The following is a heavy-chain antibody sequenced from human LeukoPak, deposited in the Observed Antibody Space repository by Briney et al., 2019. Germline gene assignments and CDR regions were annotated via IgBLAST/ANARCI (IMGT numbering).Heavy chain of an antibody. V-gene: IGHV3-23*01. Sequence: GGSLRLSCAASGVTFSSYGMHWVRQAPGKGLEWVSGISGSGYYTYYADSVKGRFTISRDNSKNTLYIQMNSLRAEDTAVYYCAKDGSWGDYYFYFYMDIWGTGTTVTVSS. CDR1: GVTFSSYG. CDR2: ISGSGYYT. D-gene: IGHD3-16*01. CDR3: AKDGSWGDYYFYFYMDI. J-gene: IGHJ6*03.